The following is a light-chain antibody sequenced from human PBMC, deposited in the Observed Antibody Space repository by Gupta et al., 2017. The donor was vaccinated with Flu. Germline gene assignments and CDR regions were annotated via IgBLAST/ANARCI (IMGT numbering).Light chain of an antibody. CDR1: SSDVGGNNY. J-gene: IGLJ3*02. CDR3: RSCEGSKSGV. V-gene: IGLV2-8*01. CDR2: EVS. Sequence: LPISCTGTSSDVGGNNYVYWYQQQPGKAPKLMMYEVSKRPSGVPDRFSGSKSGTTASLIVSGLQAEDEADYDCRSCEGSKSGVFGGGTKLTVL.